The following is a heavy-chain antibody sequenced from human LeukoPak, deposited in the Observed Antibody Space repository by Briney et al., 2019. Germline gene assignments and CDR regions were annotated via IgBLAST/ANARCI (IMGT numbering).Heavy chain of an antibody. Sequence: GGSLRLSCAVSGFXFSNYWMTWVRQAPGKGLEWVANIQQDGSAKVYVDSVKGRFTISRDNAKNSLFLQMNSLRDEDTAVYYCARGAWIPEYWGQGALVTVSS. CDR3: ARGAWIPEY. CDR2: IQQDGSAK. J-gene: IGHJ4*02. CDR1: GFXFSNYW. V-gene: IGHV3-7*04. D-gene: IGHD5-18*01.